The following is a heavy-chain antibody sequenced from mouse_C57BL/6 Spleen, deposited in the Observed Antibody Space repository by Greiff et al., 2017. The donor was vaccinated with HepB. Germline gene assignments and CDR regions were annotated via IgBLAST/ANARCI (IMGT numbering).Heavy chain of an antibody. CDR2: ISYDGSN. CDR3: AKELGGKFAY. CDR1: GYSITSGYY. J-gene: IGHJ3*01. D-gene: IGHD4-1*01. V-gene: IGHV3-6*01. Sequence: EVKLMESGPGLVKPSQSLSLTCSVTGYSITSGYYWNWIRQFPGNKLEWMGYISYDGSNNYNPSLKNRISITRDTSKNQFFLKLNSVTTEDTATYYCAKELGGKFAYWGQGTLVTVSA.